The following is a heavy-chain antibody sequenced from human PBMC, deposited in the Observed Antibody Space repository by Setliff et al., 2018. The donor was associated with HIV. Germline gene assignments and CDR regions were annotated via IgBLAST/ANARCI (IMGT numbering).Heavy chain of an antibody. CDR1: GDSINSGGYY. V-gene: IGHV4-31*03. Sequence: TLSLTCTVSGDSINSGGYYWSWLRQHPGKGLEWIGYIYYKRNTYYNPSLKSRVSVSIDTSKNQFSLQLRSVTAADTAVYYCAKDRSGSYRTFDYWGPGILVTVSS. J-gene: IGHJ4*02. CDR3: AKDRSGSYRTFDY. D-gene: IGHD1-26*01. CDR2: IYYKRNT.